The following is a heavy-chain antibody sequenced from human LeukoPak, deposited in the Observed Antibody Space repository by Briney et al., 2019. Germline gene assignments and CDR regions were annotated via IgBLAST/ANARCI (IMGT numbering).Heavy chain of an antibody. CDR3: ARHKQLVPPFDP. CDR1: GYTFTSYG. Sequence: GASVKVSCKASGYTFTSYGISWVRQAPGQGLEWMGWISGYNGNTNYAQKLQGRVTMTTDTSTNTAYVELRSLRSDDTAVYYCARHKQLVPPFDPWGQGTLVTVSS. J-gene: IGHJ5*02. D-gene: IGHD6-13*01. CDR2: ISGYNGNT. V-gene: IGHV1-18*01.